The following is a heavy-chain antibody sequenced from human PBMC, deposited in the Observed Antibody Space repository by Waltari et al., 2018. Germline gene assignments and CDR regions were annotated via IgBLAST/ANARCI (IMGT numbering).Heavy chain of an antibody. CDR2: IYYSGST. CDR3: AKSPGVVAATLFDY. V-gene: IGHV4-39*01. CDR1: GGSISSSSYY. D-gene: IGHD2-15*01. J-gene: IGHJ4*02. Sequence: QLQLQESGPGLVKPSETLSLTCTVSGGSISSSSYYWGWIRQPPGKGRGWIWIIYYSGSTYYNPSLKSRVTISVDTSKNQFSLKLSSVTAADTAVYYCAKSPGVVAATLFDYWGQGTLVTVSS.